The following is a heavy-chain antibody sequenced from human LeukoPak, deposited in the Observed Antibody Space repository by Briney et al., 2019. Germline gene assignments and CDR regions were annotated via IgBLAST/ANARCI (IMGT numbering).Heavy chain of an antibody. CDR3: ARDPYYDYVWGSYRFASFDI. Sequence: ASVTVSCKASGYTLTDYYMHWVRQAPGQGLEWMGWISAYNGNTNYAQKLQGRVTMTTDTSTSTAYMELRSLRSDDTAVYYCARDPYYDYVWGSYRFASFDIWGQGTMVTVSS. CDR2: ISAYNGNT. D-gene: IGHD3-16*02. V-gene: IGHV1-18*04. J-gene: IGHJ3*02. CDR1: GYTLTDYY.